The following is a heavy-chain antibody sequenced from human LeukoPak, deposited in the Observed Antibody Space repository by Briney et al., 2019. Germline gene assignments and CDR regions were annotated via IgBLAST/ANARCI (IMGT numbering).Heavy chain of an antibody. Sequence: GGSLRLSCAASGFTFSSYSMNWVRQAPGKGLEWVSSISSSSSYIYYADSVKGRFTISRDNAKNSLYLQMNSLRAEDTAVYYCAKDTGNVGATTLVDYWGQGTLVTVSS. CDR1: GFTFSSYS. D-gene: IGHD1-26*01. J-gene: IGHJ4*02. CDR3: AKDTGNVGATTLVDY. V-gene: IGHV3-21*01. CDR2: ISSSSSYI.